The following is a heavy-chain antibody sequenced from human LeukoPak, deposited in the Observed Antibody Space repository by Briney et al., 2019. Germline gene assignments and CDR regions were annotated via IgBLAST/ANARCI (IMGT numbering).Heavy chain of an antibody. D-gene: IGHD2-21*02. CDR2: IKPNNGVT. J-gene: IGHJ4*02. CDR3: ARAAYCGSNCYYYFDY. CDR1: GYSFTDYF. Sequence: GASVKVSCKTSGYSFTDYFLHWLRQAPGQGLEWVGCIKPNNGVTNSAQKFQGRVTLTRDTSISSAYMELTALTSDDTAVYYCARAAYCGSNCYYYFDYWGRGALVTVSS. V-gene: IGHV1-2*02.